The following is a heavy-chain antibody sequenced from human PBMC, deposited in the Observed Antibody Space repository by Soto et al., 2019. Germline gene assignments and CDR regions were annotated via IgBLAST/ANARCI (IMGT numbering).Heavy chain of an antibody. CDR1: GFTFSSHG. D-gene: IGHD3-16*01. CDR2: IWYDGSNK. CDR3: ARWGNWKVADN. Sequence: RRLSCAASGFTFSSHGMHWVRQAPDKGLEWVAVIWYDGSNKYYADSVKGRFTISRDNSNNMLYLEMNSLRVEDTAVYYCARWGNWKVADNWGQGTLVTVSS. J-gene: IGHJ4*02. V-gene: IGHV3-33*01.